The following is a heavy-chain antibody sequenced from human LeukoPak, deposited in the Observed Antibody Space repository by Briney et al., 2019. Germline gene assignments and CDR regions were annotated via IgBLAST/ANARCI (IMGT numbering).Heavy chain of an antibody. Sequence: EASVKVSCKASGYTFTGYYIHWVRQAPGQGLEWMGWISAYSGNTNYAQKLRGRVTMTTDTSTSTAYMELRSLRSDDTAVYYCARAFSGRYYYDSSGQASGYFDYWGQGTLVTVSS. CDR3: ARAFSGRYYYDSSGQASGYFDY. V-gene: IGHV1-18*04. CDR2: ISAYSGNT. CDR1: GYTFTGYY. J-gene: IGHJ4*02. D-gene: IGHD3-22*01.